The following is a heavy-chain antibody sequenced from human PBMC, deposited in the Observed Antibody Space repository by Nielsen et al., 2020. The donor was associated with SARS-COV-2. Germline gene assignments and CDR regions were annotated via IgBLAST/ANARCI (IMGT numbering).Heavy chain of an antibody. CDR2: IYWNDDK. Sequence: SGPTLVKPTQTLTLTCTFSGFSLSTSGVGVGWIRQPPGKALEWLALIYWNDDKRYSPSLKSRLTITKDTSKNQVVLTMTNMDPVDTATYYCARMRIAAAGSYYYYGMDVWGQGTTVTVSS. J-gene: IGHJ6*02. CDR3: ARMRIAAAGSYYYYGMDV. CDR1: GFSLSTSGVG. V-gene: IGHV2-5*01. D-gene: IGHD6-13*01.